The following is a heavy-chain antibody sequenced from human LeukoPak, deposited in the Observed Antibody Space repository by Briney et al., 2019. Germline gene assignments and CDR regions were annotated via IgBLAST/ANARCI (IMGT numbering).Heavy chain of an antibody. V-gene: IGHV4-31*03. Sequence: SETLSLTCTVSGGSISSGGYYWSWIRQHPGKGLEWIGYIYYSGSTYYNPSLKSRVTISVDTSKNQFSLKLSSVTAADTAVYYCARIRRDGYILDYWGQGTLVTVSS. J-gene: IGHJ4*02. CDR2: IYYSGST. D-gene: IGHD5-24*01. CDR3: ARIRRDGYILDY. CDR1: GGSISSGGYY.